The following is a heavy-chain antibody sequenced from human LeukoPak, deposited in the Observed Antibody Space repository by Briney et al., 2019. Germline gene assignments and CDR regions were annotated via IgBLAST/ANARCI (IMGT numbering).Heavy chain of an antibody. J-gene: IGHJ4*01. CDR2: IKQDGSEK. V-gene: IGHV3-7*03. Sequence: GGSLRLSCAASGFTFSSYWMSWVRQAPGKGLEWVANIKQDGSEKYYVDSVKGRFTISRDNAKNSLYLRMNSLRAEDTAVYYCARAVEINYYDSSGYLYWGQEPWSPSPQ. D-gene: IGHD3-22*01. CDR3: ARAVEINYYDSSGYLY. CDR1: GFTFSSYW.